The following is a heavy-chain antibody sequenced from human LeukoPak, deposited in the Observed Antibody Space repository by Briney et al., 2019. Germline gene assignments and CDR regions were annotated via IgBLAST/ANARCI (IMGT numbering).Heavy chain of an antibody. V-gene: IGHV4-34*01. CDR3: ARGGLGLDYFDY. CDR2: VNHSGST. Sequence: SETLSLTCAVYGGSFSGYYWSWIRQPPGKGLEWIGEVNHSGSTNYNPSLKSRVTISVDTSKNQFSLKLSSVTAADTAVYYCARGGLGLDYFDYWGQGTLVTVSS. J-gene: IGHJ4*02. CDR1: GGSFSGYY.